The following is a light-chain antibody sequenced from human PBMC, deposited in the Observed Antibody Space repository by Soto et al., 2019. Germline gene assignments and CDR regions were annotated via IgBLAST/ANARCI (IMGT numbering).Light chain of an antibody. V-gene: IGLV2-8*01. CDR3: SSRTARSYV. J-gene: IGLJ1*01. CDR2: EVN. Sequence: QSALTQPPSASGSPGQSVTISCTGTSSDVGGYNYVSWYQQHPGKAPKLMIYEVNKRPSGVPERFSGSKSGNTASLTVSGLQAEDEADYYCSSRTARSYVFGTGTKVTVL. CDR1: SSDVGGYNY.